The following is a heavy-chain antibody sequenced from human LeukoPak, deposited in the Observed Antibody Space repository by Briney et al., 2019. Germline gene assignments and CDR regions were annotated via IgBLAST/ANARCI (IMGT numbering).Heavy chain of an antibody. CDR2: INPNSGGT. Sequence: ASVKVSCKASGYTFTGYYMHWVRQAPGQGLEWMGWINPNSGGTNYAQKFQGRVTISADESTSTAYMELGSLRSEDTAVYYCAIGDYYYDSGRYYPSGDSNYYYYMDVWGKGTTVTISS. D-gene: IGHD3-10*01. J-gene: IGHJ6*03. CDR1: GYTFTGYY. V-gene: IGHV1-2*02. CDR3: AIGDYYYDSGRYYPSGDSNYYYYMDV.